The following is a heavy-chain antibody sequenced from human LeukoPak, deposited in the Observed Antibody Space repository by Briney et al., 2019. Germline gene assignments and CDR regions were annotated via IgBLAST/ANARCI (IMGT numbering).Heavy chain of an antibody. CDR3: ARDTRTFDY. CDR1: GFTFSSYR. D-gene: IGHD1-26*01. Sequence: GGSLGLSCAVSGFTFSSYRMNWVRQAPGKGLEWVANIKQDGSEKYYVDSVRGRFTISRDNAKNSLFLQMNSLRAEDTAVYYCARDTRTFDYWGQGTLVIVSS. CDR2: IKQDGSEK. V-gene: IGHV3-7*01. J-gene: IGHJ4*02.